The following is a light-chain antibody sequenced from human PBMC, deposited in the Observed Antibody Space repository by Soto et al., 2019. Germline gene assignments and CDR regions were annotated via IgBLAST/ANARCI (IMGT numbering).Light chain of an antibody. CDR3: MQGSHWPRT. J-gene: IGKJ1*01. CDR2: KVS. V-gene: IGKV2-30*01. Sequence: EVVMTQSPLSLPVTLGQPASISCRSSQSLVNSDGNTYLNWFQQRPGQSPRRLIYKVSNRDSGVPERFSGSGSGTDFTLKISRVEAEDVGVYYCMQGSHWPRTFGQGTKVEIK. CDR1: QSLVNSDGNTY.